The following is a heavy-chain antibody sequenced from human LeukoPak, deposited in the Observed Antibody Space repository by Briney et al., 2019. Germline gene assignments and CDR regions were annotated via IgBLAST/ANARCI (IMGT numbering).Heavy chain of an antibody. CDR2: ISSSSSYI. CDR3: ARVQLLYAYYYYYYMDV. CDR1: GFTFSSYA. D-gene: IGHD2-2*02. Sequence: PGRSLRLSCAASGFTFSSYAMHWVRQAPGKGLEWVSSISSSSSYIYYADSVKGRFTISRDNAKNSLYLQMNSLRAEDTAVYYCARVQLLYAYYYYYYMDVWGNGTTVTVSS. J-gene: IGHJ6*03. V-gene: IGHV3-21*01.